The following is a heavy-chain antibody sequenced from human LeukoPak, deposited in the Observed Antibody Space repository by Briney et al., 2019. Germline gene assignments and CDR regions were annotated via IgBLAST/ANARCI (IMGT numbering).Heavy chain of an antibody. J-gene: IGHJ4*02. CDR2: IHHSGSS. CDR3: ARGGNRFGGFYFDY. D-gene: IGHD3-10*01. Sequence: PSETLSLTCTVSADSLSSGGHYWAWIRQLPGKGLESIGFIHHSGSSRHNPSLKDRVAISVDASRKQFALRLSSVTAADTAIYYCARGGNRFGGFYFDYWGQGIQVIVTS. CDR1: ADSLSSGGHY. V-gene: IGHV4-31*03.